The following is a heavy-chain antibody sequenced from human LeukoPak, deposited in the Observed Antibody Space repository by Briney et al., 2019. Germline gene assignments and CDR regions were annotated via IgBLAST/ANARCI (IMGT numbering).Heavy chain of an antibody. CDR3: AKDMRPYSGVRCFLVDQ. Sequence: PGGSLTLSCAASGFAFSYYGIHWVRQAPAKGLEWVALISYDGSDKYFADSVTGRFSISGDNSLNTLYLQMNSLSTEDTAIYFRAKDMRPYSGVRCFLVDQWGQGTLVIVSS. V-gene: IGHV3-30*18. D-gene: IGHD1-26*01. CDR1: GFAFSYYG. CDR2: ISYDGSDK. J-gene: IGHJ4*02.